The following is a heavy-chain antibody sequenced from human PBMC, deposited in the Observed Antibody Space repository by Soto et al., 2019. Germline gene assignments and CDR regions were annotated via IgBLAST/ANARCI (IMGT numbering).Heavy chain of an antibody. D-gene: IGHD2-2*01. V-gene: IGHV3-23*01. J-gene: IGHJ6*02. CDR1: GFTFSSYA. CDR3: AIKCSSITCNNYGMDV. Sequence: EVQLLESGGALVQPGGSLRLSCAASGFTFSSYAMSWVRQAPGKGLEWVSGISDSGGSTYYADSVRGGFTVSRDNSKNTLYLQMSSLRAEDTAVYFCAIKCSSITCNNYGMDVWGQGTTVTVSS. CDR2: ISDSGGST.